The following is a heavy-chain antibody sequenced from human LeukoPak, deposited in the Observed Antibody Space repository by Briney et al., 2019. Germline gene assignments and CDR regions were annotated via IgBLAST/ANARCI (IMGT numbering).Heavy chain of an antibody. D-gene: IGHD4-17*01. CDR2: IYHSGST. Sequence: SETLSLTCTVSGYSISSGYYWGWIRPPPGKGLEWIGSIYHSGSTYYNPSLKSRVTISVDTSKNQFSLKLSSVTAADTAVYYCARVGYGDPSYMDVWGKGTTVTVSS. V-gene: IGHV4-38-2*02. J-gene: IGHJ6*03. CDR3: ARVGYGDPSYMDV. CDR1: GYSISSGYY.